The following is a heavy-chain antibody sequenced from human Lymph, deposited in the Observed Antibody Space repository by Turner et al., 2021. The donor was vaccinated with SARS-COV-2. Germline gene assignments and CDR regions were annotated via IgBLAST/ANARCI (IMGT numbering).Heavy chain of an antibody. J-gene: IGHJ6*02. CDR3: ARIVAPGMGGGVYYYYYGMDV. D-gene: IGHD6-13*01. Sequence: QVQLVQSGAEVKKPGSSVKVSCKASGGTFSSSAISWVRQAPGQGLEWVGVILPMLGIANYAQKFQGRVTITAEKSPSKAYMELSSLRSEDTAVYYCARIVAPGMGGGVYYYYYGMDVWGQGTTVTVSS. V-gene: IGHV1-69*10. CDR2: ILPMLGIA. CDR1: GGTFSSSA.